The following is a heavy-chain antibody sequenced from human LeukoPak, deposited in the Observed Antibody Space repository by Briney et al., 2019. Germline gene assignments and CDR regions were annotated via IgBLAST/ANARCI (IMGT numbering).Heavy chain of an antibody. J-gene: IGHJ4*02. CDR1: GFTFSSYA. V-gene: IGHV3-23*01. Sequence: GGSLRLSCVTSGFTFSSYAMSWVRQAPGKGLEWVSAIRGSGGSTYYADSVKGRFTISRDNSKNTLYLQMNSLRAEDTAVYYCAKSPVGIVVADTYYFDFWGQGTLVTVSS. D-gene: IGHD6-19*01. CDR2: IRGSGGST. CDR3: AKSPVGIVVADTYYFDF.